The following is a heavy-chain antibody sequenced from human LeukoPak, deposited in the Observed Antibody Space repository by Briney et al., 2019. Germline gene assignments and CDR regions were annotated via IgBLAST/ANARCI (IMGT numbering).Heavy chain of an antibody. CDR2: TYYSGST. D-gene: IGHD3-22*01. J-gene: IGHJ4*02. CDR3: ARHGHYYDSSGLLDY. Sequence: SATLSLTCTVSGGSISSSSYYWGWLRQPPGKGLEWNGSTYYSGSTYYNPSLKSRFTISVDTSKNQFSLKLSSVTAADTAVYCCARHGHYYDSSGLLDYWGQGTLVTVYS. CDR1: GGSISSSSYY. V-gene: IGHV4-39*01.